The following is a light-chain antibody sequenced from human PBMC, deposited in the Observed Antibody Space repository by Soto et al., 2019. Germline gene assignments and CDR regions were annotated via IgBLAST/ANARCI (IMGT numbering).Light chain of an antibody. CDR3: QQLNSYPLT. CDR1: QGISSY. CDR2: AAS. Sequence: IWMTQSPSLLSASAGDRVTISCRVSQGISSYLAWYQQTKGKAPKLLIYAASTLQSGVPSRFRGSGSGTEFTLTTSRLQPEDFETYYCQQLNSYPLTFGGGTQVDIK. J-gene: IGKJ4*01. V-gene: IGKV1-9*01.